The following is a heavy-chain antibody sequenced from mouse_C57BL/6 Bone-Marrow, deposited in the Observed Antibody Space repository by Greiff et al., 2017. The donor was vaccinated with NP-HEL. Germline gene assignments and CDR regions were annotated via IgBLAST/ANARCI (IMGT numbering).Heavy chain of an antibody. V-gene: IGHV1-61*01. CDR3: ARGNDEDY. Sequence: VQLQQPGAELVRPGSSVKLSCKASGYTFTSYWMDWVKQRPGQGLEWIGHIYPSDSETHYNQKFKDKATLTVDKSSSTAYMQLSSLTSEDSAVYYCARGNDEDYWGQGTTLTVSA. CDR2: IYPSDSET. D-gene: IGHD2-2*01. J-gene: IGHJ2*01. CDR1: GYTFTSYW.